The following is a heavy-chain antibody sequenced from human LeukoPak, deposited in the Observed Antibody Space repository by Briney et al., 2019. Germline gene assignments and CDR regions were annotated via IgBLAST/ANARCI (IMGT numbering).Heavy chain of an antibody. V-gene: IGHV3-9*01. Sequence: AGGSLRLSCAASGFTFEHYGMHWVRQVPGKGLEWVSYITWNSAYKGYADSVRGRFAISRDNAKKSLHLQMNSLAGDDTAFYYCAKASDYGGNEFDFWGLGTLVTVSS. CDR1: GFTFEHYG. D-gene: IGHD4-23*01. CDR3: AKASDYGGNEFDF. J-gene: IGHJ5*01. CDR2: ITWNSAYK.